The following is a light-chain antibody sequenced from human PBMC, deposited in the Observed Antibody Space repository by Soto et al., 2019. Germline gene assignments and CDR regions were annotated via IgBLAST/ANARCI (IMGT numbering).Light chain of an antibody. CDR3: QQYDNLPLT. Sequence: DIPMTQSPSSLSASVGDRVTITCQASQDITNFLNWYQQKPGKAPKFLIYYASNLETGVSSRFSGSGSGTDFNFTISSLQPEDIATYYCQQYDNLPLTFGGGTKVEIK. V-gene: IGKV1-33*01. CDR2: YAS. J-gene: IGKJ4*01. CDR1: QDITNF.